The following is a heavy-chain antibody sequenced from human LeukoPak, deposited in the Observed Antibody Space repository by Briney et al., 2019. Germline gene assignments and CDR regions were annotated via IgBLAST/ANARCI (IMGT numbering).Heavy chain of an antibody. V-gene: IGHV3-74*01. D-gene: IGHD3-3*01. CDR3: AKERVDDFWSGYYRYNWFDP. J-gene: IGHJ5*02. CDR2: IDNDGSST. Sequence: GGSLRLSCAASGFTFSSRWMHWVRQAPGKGLVWVSRIDNDGSSTVYADSVEGRFTMFRDNAKNSLYLQMNSLRAEDTAVYYCAKERVDDFWSGYYRYNWFDPWGQGTLVTVSS. CDR1: GFTFSSRW.